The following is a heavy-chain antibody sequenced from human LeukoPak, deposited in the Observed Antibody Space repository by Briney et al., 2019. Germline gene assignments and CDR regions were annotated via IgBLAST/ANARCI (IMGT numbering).Heavy chain of an antibody. CDR1: GFTFRSYG. Sequence: GGTLRLSCAASGFTFRSYGMTWVRQAPGKGLEWVSYISSSGSTIYYADSVKGRFTISRDNAKNSLYLQMNSLRAEDTAVYYCAELGITMIGGVWGKGTTVTISS. V-gene: IGHV3-48*04. J-gene: IGHJ6*04. CDR2: ISSSGSTI. CDR3: AELGITMIGGV. D-gene: IGHD3-10*02.